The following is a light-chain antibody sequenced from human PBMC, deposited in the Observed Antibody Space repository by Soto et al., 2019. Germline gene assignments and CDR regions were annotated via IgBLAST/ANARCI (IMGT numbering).Light chain of an antibody. CDR3: QQYGSSPVT. CDR2: GAF. Sequence: EIVMTQSPASLSVSQGEEATVSCRASQSVSSHLAWYQHKPGQAPRFLIYGAFSMGTGIPDRFSGSGSGTDFTLTISRLEPEDFAVYYCQQYGSSPVTFGQGTKVDIK. CDR1: QSVSSH. J-gene: IGKJ1*01. V-gene: IGKV3-20*01.